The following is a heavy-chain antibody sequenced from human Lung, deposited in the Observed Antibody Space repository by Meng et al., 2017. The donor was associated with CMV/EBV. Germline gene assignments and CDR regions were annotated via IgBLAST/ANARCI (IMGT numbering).Heavy chain of an antibody. CDR1: GFIFSSYA. CDR3: AKDRVARWLAAEIDYYGMDA. V-gene: IGHV3-33*06. Sequence: GGSLRLXCAPSGFIFSSYAMHWVRQAPGKGLEWVALVYYDGSNQYYSDSVGGWFNISIDNSKNTLFLQMNSMGGEETGVYYCAKDRVARWLAAEIDYYGMDAWGQGXTVTVSS. D-gene: IGHD6-19*01. J-gene: IGHJ6*02. CDR2: VYYDGSNQ.